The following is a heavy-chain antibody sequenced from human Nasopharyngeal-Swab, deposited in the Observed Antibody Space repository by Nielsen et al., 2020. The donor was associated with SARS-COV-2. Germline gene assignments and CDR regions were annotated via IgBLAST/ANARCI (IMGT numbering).Heavy chain of an antibody. CDR3: ARGGDPREVVAATDCFDP. CDR2: INPGGGSA. J-gene: IGHJ5*02. CDR1: GYTFTRYY. V-gene: IGHV1-46*01. Sequence: ASVKVSCKASGYTFTRYYIHWVRQAPGQGLEWRGIINPGGGSARYSQNFQGRVTMTRDTSTNTVYMELYSLTSEDTAVYYCARGGDPREVVAATDCFDPWGQGTLVTVSS. D-gene: IGHD2-15*01.